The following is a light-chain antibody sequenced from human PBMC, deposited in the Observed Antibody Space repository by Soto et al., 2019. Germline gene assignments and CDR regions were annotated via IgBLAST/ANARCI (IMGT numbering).Light chain of an antibody. CDR1: QSVRSN. CDR2: DAS. Sequence: EIVMTQSPATLSVSPGERVTLSCRASQSVRSNLARYQQKPGQAPRLLIYDASNRATGIPARFSGSGSGTDFTLTISSLEPEDFAVYYCQQRSNWPITFGQGTRLEIK. CDR3: QQRSNWPIT. V-gene: IGKV3-11*01. J-gene: IGKJ5*01.